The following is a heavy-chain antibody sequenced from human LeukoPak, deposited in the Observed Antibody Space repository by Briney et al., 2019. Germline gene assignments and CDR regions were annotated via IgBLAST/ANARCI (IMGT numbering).Heavy chain of an antibody. CDR1: GGSISSYY. V-gene: IGHV4-59*08. J-gene: IGHJ4*02. CDR2: IYYSGST. CDR3: ARSGGIPSNFDY. Sequence: SETLSLTCTVSGGSISSYYWSWIRQPPGKGLEWIGYIYYSGSTNYNPSLKSRVTISVDTSKNQFSLKLSSVTAADTAVYYCARSGGIPSNFDYWGQGTLVTVPS. D-gene: IGHD3-16*01.